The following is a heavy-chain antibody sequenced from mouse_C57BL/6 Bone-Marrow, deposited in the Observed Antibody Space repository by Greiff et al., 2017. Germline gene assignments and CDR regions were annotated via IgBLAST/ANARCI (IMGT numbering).Heavy chain of an antibody. CDR1: GYTFTSYG. CDR3: ASEDDGYYVTFLFAY. V-gene: IGHV1-53*01. J-gene: IGHJ3*01. Sequence: VQLQQPGTELVKPGASVKLSCKASGYTFTSYGMHWVKQRPGHGLEWIGNINPSNGGTNYNEKFKSKATLTVDKSSSTAYMQLSSLTAEDSAVYYCASEDDGYYVTFLFAYWGQGTRVTVSA. D-gene: IGHD2-3*01. CDR2: INPSNGGT.